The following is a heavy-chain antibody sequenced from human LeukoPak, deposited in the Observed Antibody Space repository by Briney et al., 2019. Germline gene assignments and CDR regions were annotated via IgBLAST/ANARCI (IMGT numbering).Heavy chain of an antibody. J-gene: IGHJ5*02. Sequence: PSETLSLTCTVYGGSFSGYYWSWIRQPPGKGLEWIGEINHSGSTNYNPSLKSRVTISVDTSKNQFSLKLSSVTAADTAVYYCARGIAVAGIGLHNWFDPWGQGTLVTVSS. CDR1: GGSFSGYY. V-gene: IGHV4-34*01. CDR2: INHSGST. D-gene: IGHD6-19*01. CDR3: ARGIAVAGIGLHNWFDP.